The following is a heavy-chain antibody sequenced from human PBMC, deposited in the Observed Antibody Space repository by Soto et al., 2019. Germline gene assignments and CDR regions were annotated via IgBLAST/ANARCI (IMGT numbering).Heavy chain of an antibody. V-gene: IGHV2-5*02. J-gene: IGHJ4*02. CDR1: GFSVSTSGVG. Sequence: QITLKEPGPTLVKPTQTLTLTCTCSGFSVSTSGVGMGWIRQPPGKALECLALLFWDDDKRYSPALKSRLNITKDTSKNQVVLTMTNMDPVDTATYYCTHSTRRVGGSGGNCYFFDYWGQGTLVTVSS. D-gene: IGHD2-15*01. CDR3: THSTRRVGGSGGNCYFFDY. CDR2: LFWDDDK.